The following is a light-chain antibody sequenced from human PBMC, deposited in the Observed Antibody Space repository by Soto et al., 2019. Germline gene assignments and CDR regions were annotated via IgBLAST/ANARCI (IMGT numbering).Light chain of an antibody. CDR2: DTN. Sequence: QSVLTQPPSVSAAPGERVTISCSGSNSNIGNNYVSWYEQLPGTAPKLRIYDTNKRPAGIPDRFSDSNSGTSATLGITGLQTGDEADYYCGTWDGSLSVVVFGGGSK. CDR3: GTWDGSLSVVV. V-gene: IGLV1-51*01. CDR1: NSNIGNNY. J-gene: IGLJ2*01.